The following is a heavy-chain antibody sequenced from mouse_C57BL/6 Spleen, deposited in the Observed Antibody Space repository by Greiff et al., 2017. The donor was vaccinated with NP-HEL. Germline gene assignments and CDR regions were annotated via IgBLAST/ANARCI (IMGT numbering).Heavy chain of an antibody. CDR2: IYPGSGST. J-gene: IGHJ3*01. CDR3: ARSNLDEGFAY. Sequence: QVQLQQPGAELVKPGASVKMSCKASGYTFTSYWITWVKQRPGQGLEWIGDIYPGSGSTNYNEKFKSKATLTVDKSYSTAYMQLSSLTSEDSAVYYCARSNLDEGFAYWGQGTLVTVSA. CDR1: GYTFTSYW. V-gene: IGHV1-55*01.